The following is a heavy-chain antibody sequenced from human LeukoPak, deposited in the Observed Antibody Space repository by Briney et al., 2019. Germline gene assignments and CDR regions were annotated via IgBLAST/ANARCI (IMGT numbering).Heavy chain of an antibody. CDR2: VYYSGST. J-gene: IGHJ4*02. CDR3: ARTPYY. CDR1: GASVKSDY. Sequence: RPSETLSLTCSVSGASVKSDYWSWIRQSPGKGLEWLANVYYSGSTNYNPSLKSRVTISVDTSKNQFSLKLSSVTAADTAVYYCARTPYYWGQGTLVTVSS. V-gene: IGHV4-59*08.